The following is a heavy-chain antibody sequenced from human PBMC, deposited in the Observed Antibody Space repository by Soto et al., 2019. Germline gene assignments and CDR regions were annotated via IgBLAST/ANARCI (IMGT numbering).Heavy chain of an antibody. CDR3: ARDKYYDFWSGYYANDY. Sequence: QVPLVQSGAEVKKPGASVKVSCKASGYTFTSYAMHWVRQAPGQRLEWMGWINAGNGNTKYSQKFQGRVTITRDTSASTAYMELSSLRSEDTAVYYCARDKYYDFWSGYYANDYWGQGTLVTVSS. D-gene: IGHD3-3*01. V-gene: IGHV1-3*01. CDR1: GYTFTSYA. CDR2: INAGNGNT. J-gene: IGHJ4*02.